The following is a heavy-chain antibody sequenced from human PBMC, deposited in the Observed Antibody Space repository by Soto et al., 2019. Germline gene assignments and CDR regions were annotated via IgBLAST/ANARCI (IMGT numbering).Heavy chain of an antibody. CDR3: ARVKSGSYDWSDP. V-gene: IGHV3-74*01. CDR2: INTDGTRT. CDR1: GFTFNNYW. D-gene: IGHD3-10*01. J-gene: IGHJ5*02. Sequence: DVQLVESGGGLVRPGGSLRLSCAASGFTFNNYWMHWVRQAPGKGLMWVSRINTDGTRTTYADSVKGRFAISRDNAKNTVYLQMNSLRADDTAVYFCARVKSGSYDWSDPWGQGTLVTVSS.